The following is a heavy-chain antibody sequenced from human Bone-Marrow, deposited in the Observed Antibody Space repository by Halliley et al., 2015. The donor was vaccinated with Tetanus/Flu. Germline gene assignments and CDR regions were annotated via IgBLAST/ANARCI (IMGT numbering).Heavy chain of an antibody. CDR2: ISSSSLHI. Sequence: SGLDLYTHSLNWVRQAPGKGLEWVSSISSSSLHIYYTDSVKGRFAISRDNAKSSLNLQMNSLRADDTAVYYCARGLGYDKVDYWGQGTLVTVSA. D-gene: IGHD5-12*01. CDR3: ARGLGYDKVDY. CDR1: GLDLYTHS. J-gene: IGHJ4*02. V-gene: IGHV3-21*01.